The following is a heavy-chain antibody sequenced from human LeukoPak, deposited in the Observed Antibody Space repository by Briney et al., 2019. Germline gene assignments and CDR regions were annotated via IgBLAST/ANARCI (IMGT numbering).Heavy chain of an antibody. J-gene: IGHJ4*02. V-gene: IGHV3-23*01. CDR3: APRGGQYCSSTSCYSNY. CDR1: GFTFSSYG. D-gene: IGHD2-2*01. CDR2: ISGSGGRT. Sequence: GGSLRLSCAASGFTFSSYGMSWVRQAPGKGLEWVSGISGSGGRTDYADSMKGRFTISRDNSKNTLYLQMNSLRAEGTAVYYCAPRGGQYCSSTSCYSNYWGQGTLVTVSS.